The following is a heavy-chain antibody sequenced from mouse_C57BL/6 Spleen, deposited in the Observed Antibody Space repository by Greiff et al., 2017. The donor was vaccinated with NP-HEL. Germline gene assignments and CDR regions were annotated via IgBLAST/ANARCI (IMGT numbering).Heavy chain of an antibody. V-gene: IGHV1-62-2*01. CDR1: GYTFTEYT. D-gene: IGHD2-4*01. CDR3: ARHEDGLGYDYDVDYAMDY. J-gene: IGHJ4*01. Sequence: QVHVKQSGAELVKPGASVKLSCKASGYTFTEYTIHWVKQRSGPGLEWIGWFYPGSGSIKYNEKFKDKATLTADKSSSTVYMELSRLTSEDAAVYFCARHEDGLGYDYDVDYAMDYWGQGTSVTVSS. CDR2: FYPGSGSI.